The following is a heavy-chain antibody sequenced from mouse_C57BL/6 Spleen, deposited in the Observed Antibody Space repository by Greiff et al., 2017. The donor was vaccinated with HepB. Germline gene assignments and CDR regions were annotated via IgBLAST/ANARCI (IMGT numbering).Heavy chain of an antibody. J-gene: IGHJ3*01. D-gene: IGHD2-4*01. CDR3: ARGENYDYDDWFAY. Sequence: VKLMESGAELVRPGTSVKVSCKASGYAFTNYLIEWVKQRPGQGLEWIGVINPGSGGTNYNEKFKGKATLTADKSSSTAYMQLSSLTSEDSAVYFCARGENYDYDDWFAYWGQGTLVTVSA. CDR1: GYAFTNYL. V-gene: IGHV1-54*01. CDR2: INPGSGGT.